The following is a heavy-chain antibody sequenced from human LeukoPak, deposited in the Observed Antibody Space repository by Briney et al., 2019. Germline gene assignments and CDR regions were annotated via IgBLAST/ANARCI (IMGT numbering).Heavy chain of an antibody. J-gene: IGHJ6*03. D-gene: IGHD2-15*01. V-gene: IGHV6-1*01. CDR3: ARGPQVVGYFYIDV. Sequence: SQTLSLTCVISGDSVSSNSAAWNWIRHSPSRGLEWLGRTYYRSKCYNDYALSVNSRITINPDTSKNQFSLQLNSVTPEDTAVYYCARGPQVVGYFYIDVWDKGSTVTVSS. CDR2: TYYRSKCYN. CDR1: GDSVSSNSAA.